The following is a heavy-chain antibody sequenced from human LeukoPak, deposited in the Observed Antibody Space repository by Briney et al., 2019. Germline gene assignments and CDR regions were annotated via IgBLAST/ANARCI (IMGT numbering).Heavy chain of an antibody. CDR2: ISSSGSTI. CDR3: ARDSSRGVGDFDY. Sequence: GGSLRLSCAASGFTFSSYEMNWVRQAPGKGLEWVSYISSSGSTIYYADSVKGRFTISRDNAKNSLYLQMNSLRAEDTAVYYCARDSSRGVGDFDYWGRGTLVTVSS. V-gene: IGHV3-48*03. J-gene: IGHJ4*02. CDR1: GFTFSSYE. D-gene: IGHD1-26*01.